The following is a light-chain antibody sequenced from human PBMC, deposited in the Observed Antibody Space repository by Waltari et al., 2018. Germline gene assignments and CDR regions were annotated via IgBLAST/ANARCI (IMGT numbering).Light chain of an antibody. CDR1: HSXIGSNT. V-gene: IGLV1-44*01. J-gene: IGLJ2*01. CDR2: SAN. Sequence: QPVLTQPPSASXTPGQRXTIFCSGXHSXIGSNTVKWYKQLPGTAPKLRIFSANKRPSGVPDRFSAPKSGTSASLAISGLQSXXEADYYCXXWDDSLSXVLFXDGTKLTVL. CDR3: XXWDDSLSXVL.